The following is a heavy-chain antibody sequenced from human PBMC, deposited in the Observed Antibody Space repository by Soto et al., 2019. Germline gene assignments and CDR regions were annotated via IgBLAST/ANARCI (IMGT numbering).Heavy chain of an antibody. J-gene: IGHJ4*02. CDR3: VRESTKLRPQAHFDH. D-gene: IGHD1-1*01. CDR1: GFNFRSHR. V-gene: IGHV3-21*01. Sequence: EVQVVESGGGLVKAGGSLRLSCVASGFNFRSHRMNWVRQAPGKGLEWLSSIDSVSSYIFYADSLRGRFTISRDNAKNLLYLQMNSLRAEDTAVYYCVRESTKLRPQAHFDHWGQGTLVSVYS. CDR2: IDSVSSYI.